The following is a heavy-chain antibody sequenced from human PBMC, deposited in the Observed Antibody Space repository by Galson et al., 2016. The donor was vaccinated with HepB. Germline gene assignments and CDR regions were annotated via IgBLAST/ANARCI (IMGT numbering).Heavy chain of an antibody. D-gene: IGHD7-27*01. CDR2: VYYSGTT. CDR1: GGSISSTSYY. CDR3: ARHDSGLTGNDAFDF. J-gene: IGHJ3*01. V-gene: IGHV4-39*01. Sequence: SETLSLTCTVSGGSISSTSYYWGWIRQPPGKGLEWIGSVYYSGTTYYNPSLKSRVTISVDTSKNQFSLKLSSVTAADTAVYYCARHDSGLTGNDAFDFWGQGTMVTVSS.